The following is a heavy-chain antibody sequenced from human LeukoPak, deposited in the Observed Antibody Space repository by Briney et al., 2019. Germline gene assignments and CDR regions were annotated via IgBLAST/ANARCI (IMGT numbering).Heavy chain of an antibody. V-gene: IGHV1-18*01. J-gene: IGHJ6*03. CDR2: ISAYNGNT. D-gene: IGHD7-27*01. CDR3: ARVRNWGSYYYYYMDV. Sequence: ASVKVSCKASGYTSTSYGISWVRQAPGQGLEWMGWISAYNGNTNYAQKLQGRVTMTTDTSTSTAYMELRSLRSDDTAVYYCARVRNWGSYYYYYMDVWGKGTTVTVSS. CDR1: GYTSTSYG.